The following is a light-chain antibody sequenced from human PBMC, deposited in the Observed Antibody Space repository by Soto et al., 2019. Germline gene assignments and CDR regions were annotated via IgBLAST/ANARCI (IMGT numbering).Light chain of an antibody. CDR1: QSVSSSY. Sequence: EIVLTQSPGTLSLSPGERATLSCRASQSVSSSYLAWYQQKPGQAPRLLIYGASSRATGIPDRFSGSGSGPDFTLTIRRLETEDFAFYYCQQYGSSPYTFGKGTKLEIK. CDR2: GAS. CDR3: QQYGSSPYT. V-gene: IGKV3-20*01. J-gene: IGKJ2*01.